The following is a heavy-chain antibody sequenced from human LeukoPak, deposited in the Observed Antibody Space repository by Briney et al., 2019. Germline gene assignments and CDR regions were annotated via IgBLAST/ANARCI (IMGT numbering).Heavy chain of an antibody. CDR2: IWYDGSNK. V-gene: IGHV3-33*01. CDR1: GLTFNGYG. CDR3: ARDDQGY. J-gene: IGHJ4*02. Sequence: GGSLRLSCAASGLTFNGYGMHWVRQAPGKGLEWVAVIWYDGSNKYYADSVKGRFTISRDNSKNTLYLQMNSLRAEDTAVYYCARDDQGYWGQGTLVTVSS.